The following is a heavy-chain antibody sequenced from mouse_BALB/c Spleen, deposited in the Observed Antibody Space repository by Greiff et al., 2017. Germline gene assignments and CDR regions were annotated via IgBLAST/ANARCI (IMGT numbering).Heavy chain of an antibody. CDR3: ARALWSYAMNY. CDR2: ISDGGSYT. CDR1: GFTFSDYY. J-gene: IGHJ4*01. V-gene: IGHV5-4*02. Sequence: EVKLVESGGGLVKPGGSLKLSCAVSGFTFSDYYMYWVRQTPEKRLEWVATISDGGSYTYYPDSVKGRFTISRDTSKNNLYLQMSSLKTEDTAMYYCARALWSYAMNYGGKGTSVTVSS. D-gene: IGHD1-1*02.